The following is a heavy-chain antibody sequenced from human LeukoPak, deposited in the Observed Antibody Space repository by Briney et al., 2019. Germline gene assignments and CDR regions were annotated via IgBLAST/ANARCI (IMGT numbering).Heavy chain of an antibody. CDR2: ISPYNGDT. V-gene: IGHV1-18*01. D-gene: IGHD6-13*01. J-gene: IGHJ5*02. CDR1: GYTFTSFG. CDR3: VRDPTAAAATDDWFDP. Sequence: GASVKVSCKASGYTFTSFGITWVRQAPGQGLEWMGWISPYNGDTNYAENLQGRVTMTTDISTSTAYMELRNLRSDDTAVYYCVRDPTAAAATDDWFDPWGQGTLVTVSS.